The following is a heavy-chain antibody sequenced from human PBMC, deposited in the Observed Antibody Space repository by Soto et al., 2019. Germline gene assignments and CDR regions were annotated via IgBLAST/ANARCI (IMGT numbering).Heavy chain of an antibody. J-gene: IGHJ5*02. V-gene: IGHV3-30-3*01. CDR2: ISYDGVNK. CDR1: GFTFSSYA. CDR3: AREGGHGRSTSCRYGLNWFDP. Sequence: QVQLVESGGGVVQPGRSLRLSCAASGFTFSSYAMHWVRQAPGKGLEWVAVISYDGVNKYYADSVKGRFTISRDNSKNTLYLQMNSLRAEDTAVFNCAREGGHGRSTSCRYGLNWFDPWGQGTLVTVSS. D-gene: IGHD2-2*01.